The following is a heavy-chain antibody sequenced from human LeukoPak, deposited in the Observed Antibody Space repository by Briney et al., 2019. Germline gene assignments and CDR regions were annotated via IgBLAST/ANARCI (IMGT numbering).Heavy chain of an antibody. D-gene: IGHD4-11*01. V-gene: IGHV1-46*01. J-gene: IGHJ6*02. CDR3: ARDDTVTTSYYYSGMDV. Sequence: ASVKVSRKASGYTFSTYYMHWVRQAPGQGLEWMGIINPSAGSTSYAQRFQGRVTMTRDTSTSTVYMELSSLRSDDTAVYYCARDDTVTTSYYYSGMDVWGQGTTVTVSS. CDR2: INPSAGST. CDR1: GYTFSTYY.